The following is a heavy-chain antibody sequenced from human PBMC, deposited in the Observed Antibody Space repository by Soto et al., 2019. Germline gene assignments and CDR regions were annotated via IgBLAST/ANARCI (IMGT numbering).Heavy chain of an antibody. J-gene: IGHJ4*02. D-gene: IGHD3-3*01. CDR3: ARDFAYFDS. Sequence: SETLSLTCAVSGDSIIGIYHWAWIRQSPGKGLEWIGYVYHTGRTSYNPSLKSRVSISMDTSKNQFSLNLDSVTAADTAVYFCARDFAYFDSWGQGTLVTVSS. V-gene: IGHV4-59*01. CDR1: GDSIIGIYH. CDR2: VYHTGRT.